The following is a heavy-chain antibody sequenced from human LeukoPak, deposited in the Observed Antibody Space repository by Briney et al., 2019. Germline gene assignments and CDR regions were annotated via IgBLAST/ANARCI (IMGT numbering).Heavy chain of an antibody. V-gene: IGHV4-59*02. Sequence: SETLSLTCTVSGDSVSSYYWSWIRQPPGKGLEWIGYINYSGSTNYNPSLKSRVTISVDTSKNQFSLKLSAVTAADTAVYYCARQVELPDAFDIWGQGTMVTVSS. D-gene: IGHD1-7*01. CDR3: ARQVELPDAFDI. CDR1: GDSVSSYY. CDR2: INYSGST. J-gene: IGHJ3*02.